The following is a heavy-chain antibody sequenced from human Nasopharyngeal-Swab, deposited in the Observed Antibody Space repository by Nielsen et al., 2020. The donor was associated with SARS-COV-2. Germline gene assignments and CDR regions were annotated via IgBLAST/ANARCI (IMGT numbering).Heavy chain of an antibody. CDR1: GFTFSSYA. CDR3: ARDPDYYDSSGYWGSFDY. V-gene: IGHV3-30-3*01. D-gene: IGHD3-22*01. Sequence: SLRLSCAASGFTFSSYAMHWVRQAPGKGLEWVAVISYDGSNKYYADSVKGRFTISRDNSKNTLYLQMNSLRAEDTAVYYCARDPDYYDSSGYWGSFDYWGQGTLVTVSS. CDR2: ISYDGSNK. J-gene: IGHJ4*02.